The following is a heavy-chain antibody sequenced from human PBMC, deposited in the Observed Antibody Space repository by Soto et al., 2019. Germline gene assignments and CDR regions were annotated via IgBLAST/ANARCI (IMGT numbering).Heavy chain of an antibody. CDR1: GGSFSDYY. V-gene: IGHV4-34*01. CDR3: ARVTGGGNFQH. D-gene: IGHD2-15*01. Sequence: PSETLSLTCAVYGGSFSDYYWSWIRQPPGKGLEWIGEINHSGSTNYNPSLKSRVTISVDTSKNQFSLKLNSVTVADTAVYYCARVTGGGNFQHWGQGTLVTVSS. J-gene: IGHJ1*01. CDR2: INHSGST.